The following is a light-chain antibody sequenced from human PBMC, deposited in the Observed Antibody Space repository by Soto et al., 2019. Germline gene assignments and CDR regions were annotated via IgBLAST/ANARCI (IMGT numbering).Light chain of an antibody. CDR2: GAS. V-gene: IGKV3-20*01. CDR3: QQYVNWPKT. Sequence: EIMLTQSPDTLSLSPGERATLSCRASQSVSNNYLAWYQQKPGQAPKLLIYGASSRATGIPDRFSGSGSGTEFTLTISRLQPEDYGVYYCQQYVNWPKTFGQGTKVDIK. J-gene: IGKJ1*01. CDR1: QSVSNNY.